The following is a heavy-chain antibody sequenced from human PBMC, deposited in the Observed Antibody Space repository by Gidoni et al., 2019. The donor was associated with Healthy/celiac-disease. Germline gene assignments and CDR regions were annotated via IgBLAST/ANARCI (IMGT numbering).Heavy chain of an antibody. CDR2: INHSGST. V-gene: IGHV4-34*01. CDR3: ARGIAAAGGGGWFDP. D-gene: IGHD6-13*01. J-gene: IGHJ5*02. Sequence: QVQLQQWGAGLLKPSETLSLTCAVYGGSFSGYYWSWIRQPPGKGLEWIGEINHSGSTNYNPSLKSRVTISVDTSKNQFSLKLSSVTAADTAVYYCARGIAAAGGGGWFDPWGQGTLVTVSS. CDR1: GGSFSGYY.